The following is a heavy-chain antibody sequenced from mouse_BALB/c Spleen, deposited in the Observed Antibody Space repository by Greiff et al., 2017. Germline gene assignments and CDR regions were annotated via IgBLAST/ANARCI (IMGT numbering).Heavy chain of an antibody. CDR3: ARQLVLREGMDY. J-gene: IGHJ4*01. D-gene: IGHD3-1*01. V-gene: IGHV1-54*01. Sequence: VQLQQSGAELVRPGTSVKVSCKASGYAFTNYLIEWVKQRPGQGLEWIGVINPGSGGTNYNEKFKGKATLTADKSSSTAYMQLSSLTSDDSAVYFCARQLVLREGMDYWGQGTSVTVSS. CDR2: INPGSGGT. CDR1: GYAFTNYL.